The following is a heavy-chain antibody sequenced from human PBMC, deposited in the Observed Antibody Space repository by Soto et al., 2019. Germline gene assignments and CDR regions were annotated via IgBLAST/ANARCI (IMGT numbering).Heavy chain of an antibody. CDR2: IYYSGST. Sequence: SETLSLTCTVSGGSISSGDYYWSWIRQPPGKGLEWIGYIYYSGSTYYNPSLKSRVTISVDTSKNQFSLKLSSVTAADTAVYYCARGQLTGDIDYWGQGTLVTVSS. V-gene: IGHV4-30-4*01. J-gene: IGHJ4*02. CDR3: ARGQLTGDIDY. D-gene: IGHD7-27*01. CDR1: GGSISSGDYY.